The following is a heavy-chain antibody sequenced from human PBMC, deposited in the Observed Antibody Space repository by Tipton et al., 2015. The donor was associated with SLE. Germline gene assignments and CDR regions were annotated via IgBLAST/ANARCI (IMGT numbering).Heavy chain of an antibody. CDR1: GFKFDEYA. D-gene: IGHD2-8*02. V-gene: IGHV3-9*01. Sequence: SLRLSCVASGFKFDEYAMHWVRQMPGKGLEWVSGIWWNGGGIAYAGSVKGRFIISRDNAKKSLDLQMNSLRPEDTALYYCVKDSGVGWMTDVGFDAWGQGTMVTVSS. CDR3: VKDSGVGWMTDVGFDA. J-gene: IGHJ3*01. CDR2: IWWNGGGI.